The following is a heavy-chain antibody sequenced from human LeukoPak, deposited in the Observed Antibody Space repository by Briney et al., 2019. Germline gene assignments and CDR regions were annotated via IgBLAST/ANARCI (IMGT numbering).Heavy chain of an antibody. V-gene: IGHV3-23*01. CDR1: GFTFSNYV. Sequence: GGSLRLSCTASGFTFSNYVMFWVRQAPGKRLEWVSTISGSGGSTSYADSVKGRFTISRDNSQNTLHLQMNSLRADDTAVYYCAKEGGYSFGPTTDIYFFDYWGQGALVTVSS. CDR2: ISGSGGST. D-gene: IGHD5-18*01. J-gene: IGHJ4*02. CDR3: AKEGGYSFGPTTDIYFFDY.